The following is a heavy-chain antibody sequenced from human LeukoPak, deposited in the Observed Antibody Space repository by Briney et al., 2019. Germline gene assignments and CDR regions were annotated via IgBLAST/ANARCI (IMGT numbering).Heavy chain of an antibody. V-gene: IGHV4-59*01. Sequence: SETLSLTCAVYGGSFSGYYWSWIRQPPGKGLEWIGYIYYSGSTNYNPSLKSRVTISVDTSKNQFSLKLSSVTAADTAVYYCARFTVGATYGNFDYWGQGTLVTVSS. CDR2: IYYSGST. CDR3: ARFTVGATYGNFDY. D-gene: IGHD1-26*01. CDR1: GGSFSGYY. J-gene: IGHJ4*02.